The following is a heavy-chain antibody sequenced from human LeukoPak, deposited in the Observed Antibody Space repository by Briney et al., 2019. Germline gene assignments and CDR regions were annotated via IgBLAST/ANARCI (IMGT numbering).Heavy chain of an antibody. Sequence: GASVKVSCKSSGYTFTNYGISWVRQAPGQGLEWMGWISGYSGDTRYAQDLQGRVTVTTDTFTSTSYMELRSLRSDDTAVYYCARAPNYSGSGSPFWEVWGQGTLVTVSS. J-gene: IGHJ4*02. D-gene: IGHD3-10*01. CDR2: ISGYSGDT. V-gene: IGHV1-18*01. CDR1: GYTFTNYG. CDR3: ARAPNYSGSGSPFWEV.